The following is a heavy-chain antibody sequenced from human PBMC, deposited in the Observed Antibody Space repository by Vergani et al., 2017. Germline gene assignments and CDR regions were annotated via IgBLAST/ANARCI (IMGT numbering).Heavy chain of an antibody. V-gene: IGHV4-34*01. J-gene: IGHJ6*04. CDR2: INHSGGA. CDR3: ARNSRATTEITIFGVVYKAPMDV. CDR1: GGSFSAYY. Sequence: QVQLQQWGAGLLKTSETLSLTCAVYGGSFSAYYWTWIRQPPGKGLEWIGEINHSGGANYNPSLRSRVTISVDTSKNQFSLKLISVTAADTAIYYGARNSRATTEITIFGVVYKAPMDVWGKGTTVTVSS. D-gene: IGHD3-3*01.